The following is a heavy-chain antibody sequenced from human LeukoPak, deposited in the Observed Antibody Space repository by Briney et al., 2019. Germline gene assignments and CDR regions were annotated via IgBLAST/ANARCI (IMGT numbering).Heavy chain of an antibody. Sequence: SETLSLTCTVSGGSTSSYYWSWIRQPPGKGLEWIGYIYYSGSTNYNPSLKSRVTISVDTSKNQFSLKLSSVTAADTAVYYCARDALTARDDAFDIWGQGTMVTVSS. CDR2: IYYSGST. CDR1: GGSTSSYY. CDR3: ARDALTARDDAFDI. V-gene: IGHV4-59*01. J-gene: IGHJ3*02. D-gene: IGHD6-6*01.